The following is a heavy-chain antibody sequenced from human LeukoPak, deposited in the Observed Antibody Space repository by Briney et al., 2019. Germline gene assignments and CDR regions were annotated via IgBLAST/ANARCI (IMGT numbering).Heavy chain of an antibody. V-gene: IGHV1-18*01. J-gene: IGHJ4*02. Sequence: ASVKVSCKTSGYTFTSYGIGWVRQAPGQGLEWMGWISAYNGNTNYAQKIQGRVTMTTDTSTSTAYMELRSLRSDDTAVYYCARDHVYNWNGYFDCWGQGTLVTVSS. CDR2: ISAYNGNT. D-gene: IGHD1-20*01. CDR1: GYTFTSYG. CDR3: ARDHVYNWNGYFDC.